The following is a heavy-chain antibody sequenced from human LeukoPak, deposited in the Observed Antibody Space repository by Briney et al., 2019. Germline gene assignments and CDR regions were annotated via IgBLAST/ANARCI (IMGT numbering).Heavy chain of an antibody. V-gene: IGHV3-64*01. CDR3: ARVGCSSTSCPLFDY. Sequence: GGSLRLSCAASGFTFSSYAMHWVRQAPGKGLEYVSAISSNGGSTYYANSVKGRFTISRDNSKNTLYLQMGSLRAEDMAVYYCARVGCSSTSCPLFDYWGQGTLVTVSS. J-gene: IGHJ4*02. CDR1: GFTFSSYA. D-gene: IGHD2-2*01. CDR2: ISSNGGST.